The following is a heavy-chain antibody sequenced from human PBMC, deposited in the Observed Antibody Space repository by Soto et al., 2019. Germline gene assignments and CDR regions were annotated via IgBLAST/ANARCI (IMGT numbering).Heavy chain of an antibody. J-gene: IGHJ4*02. CDR3: ARGDILTGYHFDD. CDR1: GYSFTSYW. V-gene: IGHV5-51*01. D-gene: IGHD3-9*01. CDR2: IYPGDSDT. Sequence: GESLKISCKGSGYSFTSYWIGWVRQMPGKGLEWMGIIYPGDSDTRYSPSFQGQVTISADKSISTAYLQWSSLKASDTAIYDCARGDILTGYHFDDWGQGTPVTVSS.